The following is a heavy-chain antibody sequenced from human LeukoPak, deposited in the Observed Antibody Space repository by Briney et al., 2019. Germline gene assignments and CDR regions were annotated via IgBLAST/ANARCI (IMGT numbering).Heavy chain of an antibody. Sequence: PGGSLRLSCAASGFTFSTYTIHWIRQAPGKGLDYISAINTNGGSTYYADSVKGRFTISRDNSKDTVYLQMGSLRHEDIGVYYCARRVGYTNLDFRGQGTLVTVSS. D-gene: IGHD5-24*01. CDR3: ARRVGYTNLDF. J-gene: IGHJ1*01. CDR1: GFTFSTYT. CDR2: INTNGGST. V-gene: IGHV3-64*02.